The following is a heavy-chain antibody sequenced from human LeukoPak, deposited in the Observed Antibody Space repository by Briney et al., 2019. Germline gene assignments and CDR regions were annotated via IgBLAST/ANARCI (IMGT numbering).Heavy chain of an antibody. CDR2: ISWNSGSI. CDR3: ARAPDYIAARPRFNWIDP. J-gene: IGHJ5*02. D-gene: IGHD6-6*01. V-gene: IGHV3-9*01. CDR1: GFTFDDYA. Sequence: PGRSLRLSCAASGFTFDDYAMHWVRQAPGKGLEWVSGISWNSGSIGYADSVKGRFTISRDNAKNSLYLQINSLRAEDTAVYYCARAPDYIAARPRFNWIDPWGQGTLVTVSS.